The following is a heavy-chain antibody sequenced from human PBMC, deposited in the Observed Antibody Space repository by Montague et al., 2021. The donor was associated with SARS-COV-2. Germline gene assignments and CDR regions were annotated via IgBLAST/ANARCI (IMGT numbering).Heavy chain of an antibody. CDR2: IYHSGNT. V-gene: IGHV4-59*01. Sequence: SETLSLTCTVPGGFISSSYWSWIRQPPGKGLEWIGYIYHSGNTNYNPSLKSRVTISIDTSMNQFSLSLSSMTAADTAVYFCARLYGSSFDYWGQGTLVTVPS. CDR1: GGFISSSY. CDR3: ARLYGSSFDY. J-gene: IGHJ4*02. D-gene: IGHD4-17*01.